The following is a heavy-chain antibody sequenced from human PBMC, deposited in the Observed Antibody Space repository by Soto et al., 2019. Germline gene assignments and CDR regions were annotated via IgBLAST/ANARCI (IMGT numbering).Heavy chain of an antibody. CDR3: ARWGVAGVDY. CDR1: GFTFSNYW. V-gene: IGHV3-7*01. Sequence: EVQLVESGGDLVQPGGSLRLSCAASGFTFSNYWMSWVRQAPGKGLEWVANINQDGSEKYHVDSVKGRFTISRDNAKNSLYLQMNSRRAEDTAVYYCARWGVAGVDYGGQGTLVTVSS. J-gene: IGHJ4*02. CDR2: INQDGSEK. D-gene: IGHD6-19*01.